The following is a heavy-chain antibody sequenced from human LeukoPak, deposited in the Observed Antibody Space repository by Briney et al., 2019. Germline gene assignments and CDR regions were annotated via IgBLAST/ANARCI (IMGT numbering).Heavy chain of an antibody. CDR1: GGSFSGHY. CDR3: ARAARDDWVDP. J-gene: IGHJ5*02. CDR2: INHSGRT. Sequence: SETLSLTCAVYGGSFSGHYWSWIRQPPGKGLEWIGEINHSGRTNYNPSLKSRVTISVDTSKNQFSLKLSSVTAADTAVYYCARAARDDWVDPWGQGTLVTVSS. V-gene: IGHV4-34*01.